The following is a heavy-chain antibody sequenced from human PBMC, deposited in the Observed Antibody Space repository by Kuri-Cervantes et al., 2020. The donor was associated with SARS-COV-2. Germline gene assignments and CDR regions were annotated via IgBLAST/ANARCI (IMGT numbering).Heavy chain of an antibody. V-gene: IGHV3-23*01. Sequence: GESLKISCAASGFTFSSFAMTWVRLTPGKGLEWVSIISDSGAVTYYADSVKGRFTISRDNSKNTLSLQMNSLRAEDTAIYYCAKAEGGSSWSHKYYKLDVWGQGTTVTVSS. CDR1: GFTFSSFA. CDR2: ISDSGAVT. J-gene: IGHJ6*02. D-gene: IGHD6-13*01. CDR3: AKAEGGSSWSHKYYKLDV.